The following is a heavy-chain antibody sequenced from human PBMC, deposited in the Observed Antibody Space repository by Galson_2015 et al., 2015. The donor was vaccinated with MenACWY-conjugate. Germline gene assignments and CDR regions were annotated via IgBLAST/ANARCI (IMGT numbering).Heavy chain of an antibody. CDR1: SGTISSHY. D-gene: IGHD6-19*01. J-gene: IGHJ1*01. CDR3: ARGYSSGWSAEYFQH. Sequence: SLTCTVSSGTISSHYWSWIRQPPGKGLEWIGYVHFSGKANYNPSLESRVTMSVDTSKNQLSLKLTSVTAADTAVYYCARGYSSGWSAEYFQHWGQGTLVSVSS. V-gene: IGHV4-59*11. CDR2: VHFSGKA.